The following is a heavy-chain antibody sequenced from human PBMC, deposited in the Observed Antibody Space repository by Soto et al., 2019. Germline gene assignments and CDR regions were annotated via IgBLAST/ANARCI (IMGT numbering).Heavy chain of an antibody. CDR1: GFTFSSYG. V-gene: IGHV3-33*01. D-gene: IGHD2-21*02. Sequence: QVQLVESGGGVVQPGRSPRLSCAASGFTFSSYGMHWVRQAPGKGLEWVAVIWYDGSNKYYAASVKGRFTISRDNSKKTRYLQLNSLIAEDTAVYYCARDVMVTAMVMWYFDLWGRGTLVTVSS. CDR3: ARDVMVTAMVMWYFDL. CDR2: IWYDGSNK. J-gene: IGHJ2*01.